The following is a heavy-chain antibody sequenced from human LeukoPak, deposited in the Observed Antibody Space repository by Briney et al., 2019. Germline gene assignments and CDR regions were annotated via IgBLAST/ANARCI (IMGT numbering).Heavy chain of an antibody. CDR2: ISSSGGST. D-gene: IGHD3-3*01. CDR1: GFTFSSYA. J-gene: IGHJ6*02. CDR3: AKDGGTYYDFWSGYYYYGMDV. Sequence: GGSLRLSCAASGFTFSSYAMSWVRQAPGKGLEWVSAISSSGGSTYYADSVKGRFTISRDNSKNTLYLQMNSLRAEDTAVYYCAKDGGTYYDFWSGYYYYGMDVWGQGTTVTVSS. V-gene: IGHV3-23*01.